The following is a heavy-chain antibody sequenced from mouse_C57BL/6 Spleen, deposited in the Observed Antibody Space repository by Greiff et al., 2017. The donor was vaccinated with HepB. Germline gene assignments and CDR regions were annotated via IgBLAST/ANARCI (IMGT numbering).Heavy chain of an antibody. CDR3: ARVIYDGYYERYFDV. J-gene: IGHJ1*03. Sequence: QVQLQQPGAELVKPGASVKMSCKASGYTFTSYWITWVKQRPGQGLEWIGDIYPGSGSTNYNEKFKSKATLTVDTSSSTAYMQLSSLTSEDSAVYYCARVIYDGYYERYFDVWGTGTTVTVSS. D-gene: IGHD2-3*01. V-gene: IGHV1-55*01. CDR1: GYTFTSYW. CDR2: IYPGSGST.